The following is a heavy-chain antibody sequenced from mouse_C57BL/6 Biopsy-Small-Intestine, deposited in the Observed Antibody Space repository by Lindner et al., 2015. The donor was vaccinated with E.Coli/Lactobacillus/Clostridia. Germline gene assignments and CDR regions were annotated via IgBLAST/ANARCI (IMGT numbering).Heavy chain of an antibody. J-gene: IGHJ2*01. CDR1: GYAFSSSW. CDR3: ARRPRNYYFDF. Sequence: VQLQESGPELVKPGASVKISCKASGYAFSSSWMNWVKKRPGKGLEWIGRIYPADGDTTYNGKFKGKATLTADKSSSTAYMQLTSLTSEDSAVYFCARRPRNYYFDFWGQGTTLTVSS. CDR2: IYPADGDT. V-gene: IGHV1-82*01.